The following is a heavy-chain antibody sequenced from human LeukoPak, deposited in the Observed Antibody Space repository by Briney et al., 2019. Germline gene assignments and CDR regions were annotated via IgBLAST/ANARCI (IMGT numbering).Heavy chain of an antibody. CDR2: INHSGST. J-gene: IGHJ4*02. CDR3: ARLSSIRDY. V-gene: IGHV4-39*07. Sequence: SETLSLTCTVSGGSISNTNYYWGWIRQPPGKGLEWIGEINHSGSTNYNPSLKSRVTISVDTSKNQFSLKLSSVTAADTAVYYCARLSSIRDYWGQGTLVTVSS. D-gene: IGHD5/OR15-5a*01. CDR1: GGSISNTNYY.